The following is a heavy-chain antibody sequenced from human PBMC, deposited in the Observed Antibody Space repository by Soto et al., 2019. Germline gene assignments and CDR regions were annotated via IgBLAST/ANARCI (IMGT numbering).Heavy chain of an antibody. D-gene: IGHD3-10*01. CDR3: ARGLITMVRVYDY. J-gene: IGHJ4*02. Sequence: QVQLQQWGAGLLKPSETLSLTCAVYGGSFSGYYWSWIRQPPGKGLEWIGEINHSGSTNYNPSLKSRVTISVDTSKNQFSLKLSSVTAADTAVYYCARGLITMVRVYDYWGQGTLVTVSS. CDR1: GGSFSGYY. CDR2: INHSGST. V-gene: IGHV4-34*01.